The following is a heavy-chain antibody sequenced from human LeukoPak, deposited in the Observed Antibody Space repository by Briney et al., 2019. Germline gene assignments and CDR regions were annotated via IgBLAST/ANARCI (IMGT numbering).Heavy chain of an antibody. V-gene: IGHV1-24*01. Sequence: ASVKVSCKVSGYTLTELSMHWVRQAPGKGLEWMGGFDPEDGETIYAQKFQGRVTMTEDTSTDTAYMELSSLRSEDTAVYYCARDGRDIQAFGYSSSWPGGYWGQGTLVTVSS. D-gene: IGHD6-13*01. CDR2: FDPEDGET. CDR3: ARDGRDIQAFGYSSSWPGGY. J-gene: IGHJ4*02. CDR1: GYTLTELS.